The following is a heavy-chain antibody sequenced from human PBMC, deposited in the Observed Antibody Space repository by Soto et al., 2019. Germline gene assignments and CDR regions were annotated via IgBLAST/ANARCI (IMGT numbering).Heavy chain of an antibody. CDR3: AGQACSSTSCYVGWFDP. V-gene: IGHV1-69*02. J-gene: IGHJ5*02. D-gene: IGHD2-2*01. CDR1: GGTFSSYT. Sequence: QVQLVQSGAEVKKPGSSVKVSCKASGGTFSSYTISWVRQAPGQGLEWMGRIIPILGIANYAQKFQGRVTITADKSTSTAYMELSSLRSEDTAVYYCAGQACSSTSCYVGWFDPWGQGTLVTVSS. CDR2: IIPILGIA.